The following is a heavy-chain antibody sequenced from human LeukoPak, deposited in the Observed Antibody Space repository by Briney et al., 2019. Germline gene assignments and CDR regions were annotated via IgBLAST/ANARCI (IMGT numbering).Heavy chain of an antibody. Sequence: ASVKVSCKASGCTFTSYAMHWVRQAPGQRLEWMGWINAGNGNTKYSQKFQGRVTITRDTSASTAYMELSSLRSEDTAVYYCARVLLTTVVTQDDAFDIWGQGTMVTVSS. CDR1: GCTFTSYA. CDR3: ARVLLTTVVTQDDAFDI. CDR2: INAGNGNT. D-gene: IGHD4-23*01. J-gene: IGHJ3*02. V-gene: IGHV1-3*01.